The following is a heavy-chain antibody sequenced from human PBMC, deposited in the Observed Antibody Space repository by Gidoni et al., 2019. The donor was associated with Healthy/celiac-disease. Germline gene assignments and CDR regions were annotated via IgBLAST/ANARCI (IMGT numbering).Heavy chain of an antibody. Sequence: QVQLVESVGGVVQPGRSLSLSCAASGFTFSSYAMHWVRQAPGKGLEWVAVISYDGSNKYYADYVKGRFTSSRDNSKNTLYLQMNSLRAEDTAVYYCARDLGEGSGSNDFDYWGQGTLVTVSS. J-gene: IGHJ4*02. CDR3: ARDLGEGSGSNDFDY. V-gene: IGHV3-30-3*01. D-gene: IGHD3-10*01. CDR1: GFTFSSYA. CDR2: ISYDGSNK.